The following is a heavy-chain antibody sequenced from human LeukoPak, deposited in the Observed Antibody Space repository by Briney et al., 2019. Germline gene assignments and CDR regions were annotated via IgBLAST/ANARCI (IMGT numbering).Heavy chain of an antibody. V-gene: IGHV4-38-2*02. J-gene: IGHJ6*02. CDR1: GYSITSGYY. Sequence: SETLSLTCSVSGYSITSGYYWGWIRQPPGKGLELIGRIYYSGSTYYNPSLKSRVTISVDTSKNQFSLKLSSVTAADTAVYYCARDDCSGGSCYLNYYYGMDVWGQGTTVTVSS. CDR2: IYYSGST. D-gene: IGHD2-15*01. CDR3: ARDDCSGGSCYLNYYYGMDV.